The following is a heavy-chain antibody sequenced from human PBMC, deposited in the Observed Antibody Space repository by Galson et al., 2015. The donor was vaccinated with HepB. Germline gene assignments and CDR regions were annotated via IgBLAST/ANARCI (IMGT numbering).Heavy chain of an antibody. J-gene: IGHJ4*02. Sequence: SLRLSCAVSGFSFSDHYIDWVRQAPGKGLEWVGRPRNKPKGYSTAYAASVKGRFTVSRDDSKNSVFLQMNRLRSEDTAVYYCARSGVTTVVTDFDSWGQGTLVTVSS. D-gene: IGHD4-23*01. CDR3: ARSGVTTVVTDFDS. CDR2: PRNKPKGYST. CDR1: GFSFSDHY. V-gene: IGHV3-72*01.